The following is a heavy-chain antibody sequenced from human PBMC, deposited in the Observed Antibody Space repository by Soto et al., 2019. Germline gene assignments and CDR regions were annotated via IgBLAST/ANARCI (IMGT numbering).Heavy chain of an antibody. CDR1: GGSISSYY. CDR2: IYYSGST. V-gene: IGHV4-59*08. CDR3: ARLVGHQSDAFDI. D-gene: IGHD1-26*01. J-gene: IGHJ3*02. Sequence: SETLSLTCTVSGGSISSYYWSWIRQPPGKGLEWIGSIYYSGSTDYNPSLKSRVTISVDTSKDQFSLKLSSVTAADTAVYYCARLVGHQSDAFDIWGQGTTVTVS.